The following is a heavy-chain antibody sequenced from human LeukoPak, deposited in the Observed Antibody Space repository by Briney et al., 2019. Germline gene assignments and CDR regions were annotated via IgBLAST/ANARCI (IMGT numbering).Heavy chain of an antibody. CDR2: IIPILGIA. V-gene: IGHV1-69*02. J-gene: IGHJ6*03. CDR1: GGTFSSYT. Sequence: SVKVSCKASGGTFSSYTISWVRQAPGQGLEWMGRIIPILGIANYAQKFQGRVTITADKSTSTAYMELSSLRSEDTAVYYRARGKDYYYYHMDVWGKGTTVTVSS. CDR3: ARGKDYYYYHMDV.